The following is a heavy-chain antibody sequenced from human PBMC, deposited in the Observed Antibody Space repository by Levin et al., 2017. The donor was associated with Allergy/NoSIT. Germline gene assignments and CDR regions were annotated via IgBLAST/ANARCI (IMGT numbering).Heavy chain of an antibody. Sequence: GESLKISCAASGFTFSNAWMSWVRQAPGKGLEWVGRIKSKTDGGTTDYAAPVKGRFTISRDDSKNTLYLQMNSLKTEDTAVYYCTTDAYSSSWYFDYWGQGTLVTVSS. CDR3: TTDAYSSSWYFDY. V-gene: IGHV3-15*01. CDR1: GFTFSNAW. CDR2: IKSKTDGGTT. J-gene: IGHJ4*02. D-gene: IGHD6-13*01.